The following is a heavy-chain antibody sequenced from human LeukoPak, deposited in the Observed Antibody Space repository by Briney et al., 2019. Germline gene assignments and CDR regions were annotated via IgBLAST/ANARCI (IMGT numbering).Heavy chain of an antibody. Sequence: GGSLRLSCAASGFTFSNNHMSWVRQAPGKGLEWVSVLLTDGTTYYADSVKGRFTISRDNSKNTLILQMNSLRADDTAVYYCARDLHISGWYALFDYWGQGALVTVSS. V-gene: IGHV3-53*01. CDR2: LLTDGTT. J-gene: IGHJ4*02. CDR1: GFTFSNNH. D-gene: IGHD6-19*01. CDR3: ARDLHISGWYALFDY.